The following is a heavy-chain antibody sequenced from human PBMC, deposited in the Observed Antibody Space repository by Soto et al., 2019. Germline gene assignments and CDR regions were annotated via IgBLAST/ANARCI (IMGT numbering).Heavy chain of an antibody. CDR3: ARGWRQQLVRTMYYLDD. V-gene: IGHV4-34*01. D-gene: IGHD6-6*01. CDR1: GGSFSGYY. J-gene: IGHJ4*02. Sequence: QVQLQQWGAGLLKPSETLSLTCAVYGGSFSGYYWSWIRQPPGKGLEWIGEINHSGSTSYNPSLKRRVTISVDRSKNQFSLKRSSVTAADTSVYYCARGWRQQLVRTMYYLDDWGQGTLVTVSS. CDR2: INHSGST.